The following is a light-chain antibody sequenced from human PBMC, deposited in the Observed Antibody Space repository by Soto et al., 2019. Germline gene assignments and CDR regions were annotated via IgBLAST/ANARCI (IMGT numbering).Light chain of an antibody. Sequence: QSALTQPPSVSGSPGQSVTISCTGTSTDFVSSNRVSWYQQPPGTAPKLIIYEASNRPSGVPDRFSGSKSGNTASLTISGLQAADEADYYCSLYTRENTEVVGTGTKVTVL. J-gene: IGLJ1*01. CDR3: SLYTRENTEV. V-gene: IGLV2-18*01. CDR1: STDFVSSNR. CDR2: EAS.